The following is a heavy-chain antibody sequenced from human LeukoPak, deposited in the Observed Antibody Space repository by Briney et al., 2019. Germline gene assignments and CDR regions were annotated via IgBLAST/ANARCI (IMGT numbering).Heavy chain of an antibody. D-gene: IGHD6-19*01. CDR1: GGSISSSSYY. CDR3: ARYKPSGWNNFDY. CDR2: IYYSGST. Sequence: SETLSLTCTVSGGSISSSSYYWGWIRQPPGKGLEWIGSIYYSGSTYYNPSLKSRVTISVDTSKNQFSLKLSSVTAADTAVYYCARYKPSGWNNFDYWGQGTPVTVSS. J-gene: IGHJ4*02. V-gene: IGHV4-39*07.